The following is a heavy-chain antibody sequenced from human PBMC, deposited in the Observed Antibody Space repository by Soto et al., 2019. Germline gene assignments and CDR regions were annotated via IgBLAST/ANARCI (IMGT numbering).Heavy chain of an antibody. V-gene: IGHV1-46*01. Sequence: ASVKVSCKASGYTFTSYYMHWVRQAPGQGLEWMGIINPSGGSTSYAQKFQGRVTMTRDTSTSTVYMELSSLRSEDTAVYYCARVRRVCSGGSCYSLRHDAFDIWGQGTMVTVSS. D-gene: IGHD2-15*01. CDR1: GYTFTSYY. J-gene: IGHJ3*02. CDR3: ARVRRVCSGGSCYSLRHDAFDI. CDR2: INPSGGST.